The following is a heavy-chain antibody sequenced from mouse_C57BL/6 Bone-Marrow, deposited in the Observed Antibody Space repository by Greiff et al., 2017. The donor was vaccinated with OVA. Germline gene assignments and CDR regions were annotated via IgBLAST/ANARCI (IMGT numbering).Heavy chain of an antibody. CDR3: ASRPWYYFDD. J-gene: IGHJ2*01. CDR2: IYPGSGST. V-gene: IGHV1-55*01. CDR1: GYTFTSYW. Sequence: VQLQQSGPELVKPGASVKMSCKASGYTFTSYWINWVKQRPGQGLEWIGDIYPGSGSTNYNEKFKGKATLTVDTSSSTAYMQLCSLTSEDSAVYYCASRPWYYFDDWGQGTTVTVSS.